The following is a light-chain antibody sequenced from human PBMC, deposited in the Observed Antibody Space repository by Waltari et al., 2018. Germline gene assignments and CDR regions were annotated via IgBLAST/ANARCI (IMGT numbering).Light chain of an antibody. J-gene: IGLJ2*01. V-gene: IGLV2-14*03. Sequence: QSALTQPASVSGSPGQSITISCTGTSSDIGGYNYVSWYQQVPGKAPKLIIYDVSNRPSGVSSRVSGSKSGNTASLTISGLQAEDEANYYCSSYIDSSTLERFGGGTSLTVL. CDR3: SSYIDSSTLER. CDR2: DVS. CDR1: SSDIGGYNY.